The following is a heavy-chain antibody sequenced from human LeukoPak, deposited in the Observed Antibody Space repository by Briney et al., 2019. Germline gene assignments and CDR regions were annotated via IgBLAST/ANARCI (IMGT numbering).Heavy chain of an antibody. J-gene: IGHJ3*02. Sequence: PGGSLRLSCAASGFTFSSYWMSWVRQAPGKGLEWAANIKQDGSEKYYVDSVKGRFTISRDNAKNSLYLQMNSLRAEDTAVYYCARGRGIVAFDIWGQGTMVTVSS. CDR3: ARGRGIVAFDI. V-gene: IGHV3-7*04. CDR2: IKQDGSEK. D-gene: IGHD1-26*01. CDR1: GFTFSSYW.